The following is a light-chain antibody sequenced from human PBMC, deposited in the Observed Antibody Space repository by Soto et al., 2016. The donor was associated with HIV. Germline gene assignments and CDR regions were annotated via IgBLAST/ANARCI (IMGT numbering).Light chain of an antibody. Sequence: SYVLTQPPSLSVAPGKTASFTCGGDNIGNKAVHWYQQKPGQAPILVVFDDTRRPSGIPERFSGSNSGNTATLIISRVEVGDEADFYCQVWDKNTDHRVFGGGTKLTVL. V-gene: IGLV3-21*03. J-gene: IGLJ2*01. CDR3: QVWDKNTDHRV. CDR2: DDT. CDR1: NIGNKA.